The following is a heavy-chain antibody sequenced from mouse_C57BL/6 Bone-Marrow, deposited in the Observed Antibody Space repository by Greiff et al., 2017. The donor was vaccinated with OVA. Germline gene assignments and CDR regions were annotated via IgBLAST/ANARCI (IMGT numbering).Heavy chain of an antibody. CDR3: ARGRYYGNSWYFDV. Sequence: DVHLVESEGGLVQPGSSMKLSCTASGFTFSDYYMAWVRQVPEKGLEWVANINYDGSSTYYLDSLKSRFIISRDNAKNILYLQMSSLKSEDTATYYCARGRYYGNSWYFDVWGTGTTVTVSS. J-gene: IGHJ1*03. CDR1: GFTFSDYY. D-gene: IGHD2-1*01. V-gene: IGHV5-16*01. CDR2: INYDGSST.